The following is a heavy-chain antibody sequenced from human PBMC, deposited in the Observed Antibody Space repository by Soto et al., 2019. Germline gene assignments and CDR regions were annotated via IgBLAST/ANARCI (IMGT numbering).Heavy chain of an antibody. D-gene: IGHD3-10*01. Sequence: QVELVQSGAEVKKPGSSVKVSCQASEDTFRNYAISWVRQAPGQGLEWMGGIIPIFGTANYAQKFQGRVTITADTFANTVYLELSSLRSEDTAVYYCARDPPQHDYGSGGYYDWFDPWGQGTLVTVSS. CDR2: IIPIFGTA. CDR1: EDTFRNYA. V-gene: IGHV1-69*06. J-gene: IGHJ5*02. CDR3: ARDPPQHDYGSGGYYDWFDP.